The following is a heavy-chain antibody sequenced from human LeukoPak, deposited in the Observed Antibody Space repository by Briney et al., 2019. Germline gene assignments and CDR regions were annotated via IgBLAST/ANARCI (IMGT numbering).Heavy chain of an antibody. V-gene: IGHV4-38-2*02. J-gene: IGHJ5*02. Sequence: SETLSLTCTVSGYSIRNGYFWGWVRQSPGKGLEWIGNIHQSGSTSYNPSLQSRVTMSVDTSKNQFSLKLSSVTAADTAVYYCARDFYSSSWQPEFGFDPWGQGTLVTVSS. CDR1: GYSIRNGYF. D-gene: IGHD6-13*01. CDR2: IHQSGST. CDR3: ARDFYSSSWQPEFGFDP.